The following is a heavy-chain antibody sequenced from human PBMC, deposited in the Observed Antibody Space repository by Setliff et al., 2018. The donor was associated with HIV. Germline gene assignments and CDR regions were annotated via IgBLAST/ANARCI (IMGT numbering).Heavy chain of an antibody. Sequence: SETLSLTCTVSDFSISSGFYWGWIRQPPGKGLEWIGSIYHSVSIHYNPSLKSRVTISIDTSKNQFSLKLSSVTAADTAVYYCARPDRGSWYSWFDPWGQGTLVTVSS. V-gene: IGHV4-38-2*02. J-gene: IGHJ5*02. CDR1: DFSISSGFY. D-gene: IGHD6-13*01. CDR3: ARPDRGSWYSWFDP. CDR2: IYHSVSI.